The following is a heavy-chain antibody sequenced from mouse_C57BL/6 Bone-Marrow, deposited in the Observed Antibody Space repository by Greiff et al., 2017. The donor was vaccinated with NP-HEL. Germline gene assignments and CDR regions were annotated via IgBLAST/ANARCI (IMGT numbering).Heavy chain of an antibody. CDR2: ISSGGSYT. D-gene: IGHD1-1*01. CDR1: GFTFSSYG. Sequence: EVKLQESGGDLVKPGGSLKLSCAASGFTFSSYGMSWVRQTPDKRLEWVATISSGGSYTYYPDSVKGRYTISRDNAKNTIYLQMSSLKSEDTAMYYCARRDGSSVFAYWGQGTLVTVSA. CDR3: ARRDGSSVFAY. V-gene: IGHV5-6*02. J-gene: IGHJ3*01.